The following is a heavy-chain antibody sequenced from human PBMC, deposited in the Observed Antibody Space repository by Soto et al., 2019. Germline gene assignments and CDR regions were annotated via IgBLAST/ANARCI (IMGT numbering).Heavy chain of an antibody. CDR2: INPSGGST. J-gene: IGHJ5*02. V-gene: IGHV1-46*03. CDR3: AMTTVTTRWFDP. D-gene: IGHD4-17*01. CDR1: GYTFTSYY. Sequence: GASVKVSCKASGYTFTSYYMHWVRQAPGQGLEWMGIINPSGGSTSYAQKLQGRVTMTRDTSTSTVYMELSSLRSEDTAVYYCAMTTVTTRWFDPWGQGTLVTVSS.